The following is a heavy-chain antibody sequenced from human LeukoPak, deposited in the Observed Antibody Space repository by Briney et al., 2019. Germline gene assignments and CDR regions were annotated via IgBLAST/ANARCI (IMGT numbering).Heavy chain of an antibody. Sequence: ASVKVSCKASGYTFIRCGIGWVRQAPGQGLEWMGWISAHNGNTNYAQKLQGRVTMTTDTSTSTAYMELRSLRSDDTAIYYCARKSYVWGSYHPDDALDIWGQGTMVTVSS. D-gene: IGHD3-16*02. CDR2: ISAHNGNT. CDR3: ARKSYVWGSYHPDDALDI. V-gene: IGHV1-18*01. J-gene: IGHJ3*02. CDR1: GYTFIRCG.